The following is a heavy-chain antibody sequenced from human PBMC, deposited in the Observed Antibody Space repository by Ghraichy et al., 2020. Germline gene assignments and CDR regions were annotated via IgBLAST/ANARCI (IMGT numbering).Heavy chain of an antibody. CDR3: ARAYAPYIPTFDS. V-gene: IGHV4-59*02. CDR2: IYYSATT. Sequence: SQTLSLTCNVFGASVSSYSWGWIRQPPGKGLDWIAYIYYSATTNYNPSLKSRVTISVDASKNQVSLKLTSVTAADTAVYYCARAYAPYIPTFDSWGLGTLVTVSS. D-gene: IGHD2-2*02. CDR1: GASVSSYS. J-gene: IGHJ5*01.